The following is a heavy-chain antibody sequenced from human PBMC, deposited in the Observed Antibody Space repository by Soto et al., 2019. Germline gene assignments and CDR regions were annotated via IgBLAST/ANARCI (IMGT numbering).Heavy chain of an antibody. V-gene: IGHV4-39*02. Sequence: PSETLSLTCIVSGGSINTNGDYWGWIRQPPGKGLEWIGSIYNSRNTFYNPSLKSRVTMSADTSKNHLSLNMRSVTAADTAVYYCARRVSLWFGELSVFDYWGQGTLVT. J-gene: IGHJ4*02. CDR3: ARRVSLWFGELSVFDY. CDR2: IYNSRNT. D-gene: IGHD3-10*01. CDR1: GGSINTNGDY.